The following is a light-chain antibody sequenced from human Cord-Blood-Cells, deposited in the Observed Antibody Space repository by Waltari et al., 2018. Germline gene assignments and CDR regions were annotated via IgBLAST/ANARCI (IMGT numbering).Light chain of an antibody. CDR2: GAS. CDR1: PSVSSSY. V-gene: IGKV3-20*01. Sequence: EIVLTQSPGTLSLSPGDRATLSCRASPSVSSSYLAWYQQKPGQAPRLLIYGASSRATGIPDRCSGSGSGTDFTLTISRLEPEDFAVYYCQQYGSSPRYTFGQGTKLEIK. J-gene: IGKJ2*01. CDR3: QQYGSSPRYT.